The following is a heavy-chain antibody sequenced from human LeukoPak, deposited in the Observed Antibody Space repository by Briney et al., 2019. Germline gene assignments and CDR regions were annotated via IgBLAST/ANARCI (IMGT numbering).Heavy chain of an antibody. Sequence: EASVKVSCKASGYTFTGYYMHWVRQAPGQGLEWMGWINPNSGGTNYAQKFQGWVTMTRDTSISTAYMELSRLRSDDTAVYYCARDFRSDYYDSSGYYTRPDYWGQGTLVTVSS. CDR3: ARDFRSDYYDSSGYYTRPDY. D-gene: IGHD3-22*01. J-gene: IGHJ4*02. CDR2: INPNSGGT. CDR1: GYTFTGYY. V-gene: IGHV1-2*04.